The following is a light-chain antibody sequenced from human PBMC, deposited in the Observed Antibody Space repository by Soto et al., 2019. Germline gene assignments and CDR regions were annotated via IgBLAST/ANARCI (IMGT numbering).Light chain of an antibody. CDR3: QQYNTYLS. V-gene: IGKV1-5*01. CDR2: HAS. J-gene: IGKJ1*01. CDR1: QNINNY. Sequence: DIQMTQSPSSLSASVGDRVTITCQASQNINNYLNWYQQKPGRAPTLLIYHASSLESGVPSRFSGSGSGTEFTLTISSLQPDDVATYYCQQYNTYLSFGQGTKVDI.